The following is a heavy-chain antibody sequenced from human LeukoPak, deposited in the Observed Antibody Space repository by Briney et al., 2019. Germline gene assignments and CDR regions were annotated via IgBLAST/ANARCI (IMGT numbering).Heavy chain of an antibody. J-gene: IGHJ6*03. CDR1: GFIFSDFW. CDR2: MNQDGNEK. CDR3: ARDRLGIQLWPFYYYYYYMDV. Sequence: PGGSLRLSCAASGFIFSDFWMTWVRQAPGKGLEWVANMNQDGNEKRYVDSVKGRFTISRDNAKNLLFLQMNSLRAEDTAVYYCARDRLGIQLWPFYYYYYYMDVWGKGTTVTVSS. D-gene: IGHD5-18*01. V-gene: IGHV3-7*01.